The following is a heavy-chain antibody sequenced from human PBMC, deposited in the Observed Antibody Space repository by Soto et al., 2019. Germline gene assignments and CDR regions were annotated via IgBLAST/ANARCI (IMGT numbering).Heavy chain of an antibody. CDR1: GFTFDDYA. V-gene: IGHV3-9*01. Sequence: GGSLRLSCAASGFTFDDYAMHWVRQAPGKGLEWISGISWNSGSIGYADSVKGRFTISRDNAKNSLYLQMNSLRAEDTALYYCAKDGRMEWLRYFDYWGQGTLVTVSS. CDR3: AKDGRMEWLRYFDY. D-gene: IGHD5-12*01. CDR2: ISWNSGSI. J-gene: IGHJ4*02.